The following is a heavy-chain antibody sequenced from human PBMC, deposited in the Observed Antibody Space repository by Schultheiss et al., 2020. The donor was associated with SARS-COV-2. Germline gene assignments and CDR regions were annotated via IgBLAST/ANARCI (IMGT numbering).Heavy chain of an antibody. Sequence: GESLKISCSTSGFTFSDYYMSWIRQAPGKGLEWVSIITASGATTYYADSVKGRFTISRDNSKNTLYLQMNSLRDEDTAVYYCARRYDFWSGYVYWGQGTLVTVSS. CDR1: GFTFSDYY. CDR3: ARRYDFWSGYVY. D-gene: IGHD3-3*01. CDR2: ITASGATT. J-gene: IGHJ4*02. V-gene: IGHV3-11*04.